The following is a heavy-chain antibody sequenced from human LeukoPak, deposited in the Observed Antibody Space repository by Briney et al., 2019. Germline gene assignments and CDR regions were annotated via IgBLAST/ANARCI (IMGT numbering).Heavy chain of an antibody. CDR2: IYTSGST. D-gene: IGHD3-9*01. J-gene: IGHJ4*02. Sequence: SETLSLTCTVSGGSISSYYWSWIRQPAGKGLEWIGRIYTSGSTNYNPSLKSRVTMSVDTSKNQFSLKPSSVTAADTAVYYCARDFTYYDILTGYYRSYYFDYWGQGTLVTVSS. CDR3: ARDFTYYDILTGYYRSYYFDY. V-gene: IGHV4-4*07. CDR1: GGSISSYY.